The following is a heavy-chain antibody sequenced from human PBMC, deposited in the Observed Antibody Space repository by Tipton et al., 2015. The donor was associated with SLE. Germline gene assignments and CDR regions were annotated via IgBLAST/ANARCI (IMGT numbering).Heavy chain of an antibody. D-gene: IGHD3-16*01. J-gene: IGHJ4*02. V-gene: IGHV4-59*01. Sequence: TLSLTCTVSGGSISSYYWSWIRQPPGKGLEWIGNIFNSGSTNYNPSLKSRVTISVDTSKNQFSLKLSSVTAADTAVYFCARMEGMITYGGIAGLWGQGTVVTVST. CDR1: GGSISSYY. CDR2: IFNSGST. CDR3: ARMEGMITYGGIAGL.